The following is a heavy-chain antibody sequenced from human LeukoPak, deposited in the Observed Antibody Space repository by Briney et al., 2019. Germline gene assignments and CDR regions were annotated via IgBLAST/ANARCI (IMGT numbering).Heavy chain of an antibody. CDR1: GYTFTGYY. CDR2: INPNSGGT. CDR3: ARDRDLAFYYNYYTHV. V-gene: IGHV1-2*02. D-gene: IGHD5-24*01. J-gene: IGHJ6*03. Sequence: ASVKVSFKACGYTFTGYYMYWVGQAGGQGREGVGWINPNSGGTNNAQKCQARVTMTRDTSISTAYMELSRLRSDDTAMYYYARDRDLAFYYNYYTHVWGKGTTLTISS.